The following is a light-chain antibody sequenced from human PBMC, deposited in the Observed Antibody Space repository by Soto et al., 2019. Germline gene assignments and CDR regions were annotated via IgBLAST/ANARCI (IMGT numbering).Light chain of an antibody. J-gene: IGLJ1*01. CDR2: EIS. V-gene: IGLV2-11*01. Sequence: QSALTQPPSVSGSPGQSVTISCTGTTSDVGGYNYVSWYQQYPGKAPKLMIFEISKRPSGVPDRFSGSKSGNTASLTISGLQAEDEADYYCYSYAGSYAFYVFGTGTKLTVL. CDR1: TSDVGGYNY. CDR3: YSYAGSYAFYV.